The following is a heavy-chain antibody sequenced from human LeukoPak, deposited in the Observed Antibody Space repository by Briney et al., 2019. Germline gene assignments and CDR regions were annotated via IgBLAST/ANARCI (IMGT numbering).Heavy chain of an antibody. Sequence: PGGSLRLSCAASGFTFSSYAMSWVRQAPGKGLEWVSAISGSGGSTYYADSVKGRFTISRDNSKNTLYLQMNSLRAEDTAVYYCAKSSPRDIVVVPAAPLDYWGQGTLVTVSS. J-gene: IGHJ4*02. CDR1: GFTFSSYA. V-gene: IGHV3-23*01. CDR3: AKSSPRDIVVVPAAPLDY. CDR2: ISGSGGST. D-gene: IGHD2-2*01.